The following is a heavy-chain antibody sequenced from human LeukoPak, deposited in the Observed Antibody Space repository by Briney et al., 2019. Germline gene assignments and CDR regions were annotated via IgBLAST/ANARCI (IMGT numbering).Heavy chain of an antibody. CDR2: MYSSGST. CDR3: AREGLDIVTTIYYFDY. J-gene: IGHJ4*02. CDR1: GGSISGYY. V-gene: IGHV4-4*07. Sequence: PLETLSLTCTVSGGSISGYYWNWIRQPAGKGLEWIGRMYSSGSTYYNPSLKSRVTMSVDTSKNQFSLKLSSVTAADTAVYYCAREGLDIVTTIYYFDYWGQGILVTVSS. D-gene: IGHD5-12*01.